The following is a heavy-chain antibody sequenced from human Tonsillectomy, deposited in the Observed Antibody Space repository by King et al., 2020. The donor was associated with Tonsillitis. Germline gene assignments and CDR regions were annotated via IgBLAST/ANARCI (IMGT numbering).Heavy chain of an antibody. Sequence: VQLVESGGGLVQPGGSLRLSCAASGFTFSSYWMHWVRQAPGKGLVWVSRVNSDGSSTIYADSVKGRFTISRDNAKNMLYLQMNSRRAEDTAVYYCARTIAARGYSFDIWGQGIMVTVSS. CDR3: ARTIAARGYSFDI. D-gene: IGHD6-6*01. V-gene: IGHV3-74*01. J-gene: IGHJ3*02. CDR1: GFTFSSYW. CDR2: VNSDGSST.